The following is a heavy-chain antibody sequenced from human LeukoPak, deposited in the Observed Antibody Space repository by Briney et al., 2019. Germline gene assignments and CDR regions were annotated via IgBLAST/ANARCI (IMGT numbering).Heavy chain of an antibody. CDR2: ISAYNGNT. CDR1: GYTFTSYG. J-gene: IGHJ6*03. CDR3: ARIVVVPAAHNPHYYMDV. D-gene: IGHD2-2*01. V-gene: IGHV1-18*01. Sequence: ASVKVSCKASGYTFTSYGISWVRQAPGQGLEWMGWISAYNGNTNYAQKLQGRVTMTTDTSTSTAYMELRSLRSDDTAVYYCARIVVVPAAHNPHYYMDVWGKGTTVTVSS.